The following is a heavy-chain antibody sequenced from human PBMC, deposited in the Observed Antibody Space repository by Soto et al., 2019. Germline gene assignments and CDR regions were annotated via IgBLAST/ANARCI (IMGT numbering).Heavy chain of an antibody. J-gene: IGHJ6*02. CDR3: ANGSGVYVHYYYGMDV. CDR1: GFTFSTYG. Sequence: QVQLVESGGGVVQPGRSLRLSCAASGFTFSTYGMHWVRQAPDKGLEWVALISYDGSDTYYVDSVKGRFTISRDNSKNTLYLEVNSLGPEDTAVYYCANGSGVYVHYYYGMDVWGQGTTVTVSS. D-gene: IGHD2-8*01. CDR2: ISYDGSDT. V-gene: IGHV3-30*18.